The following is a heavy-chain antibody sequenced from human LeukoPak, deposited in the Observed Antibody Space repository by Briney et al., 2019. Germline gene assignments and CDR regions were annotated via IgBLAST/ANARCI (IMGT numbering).Heavy chain of an antibody. D-gene: IGHD1-26*01. CDR1: GYSFTSYT. V-gene: IGHV1-2*02. Sequence: ASVKVSCKTSGYSFTSYTINWVRQAPGQGLEWMGSINPNSGGTNYAQKFQGRVTMPRDTSISTAYMELSRLRSDDTAVYYCARDTYFGNYFIDYWGQGTLVTVSS. CDR2: INPNSGGT. J-gene: IGHJ4*02. CDR3: ARDTYFGNYFIDY.